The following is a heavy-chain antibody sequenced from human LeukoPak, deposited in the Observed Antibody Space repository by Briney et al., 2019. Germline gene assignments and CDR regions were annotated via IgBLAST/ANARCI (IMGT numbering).Heavy chain of an antibody. J-gene: IGHJ3*02. V-gene: IGHV3-15*01. Sequence: KPAGSLRLACAATGYTLSNAWMTWVRQAPGKGLEWVGLIKSKSDGGTADYAAPVKGRFTISRDDSKNTLYLQVNSLKTEDTAIYYCAGFSEAYDTWGQGTMVTVSS. D-gene: IGHD3-10*01. CDR3: AGFSEAYDT. CDR1: GYTLSNAW. CDR2: IKSKSDGGTA.